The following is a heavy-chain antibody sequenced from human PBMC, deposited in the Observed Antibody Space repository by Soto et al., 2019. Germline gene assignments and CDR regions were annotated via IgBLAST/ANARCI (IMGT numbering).Heavy chain of an antibody. V-gene: IGHV4-31*03. Sequence: TLSLTCTVSGGSSSSGGYYWSWLSQHPGKGLEWIGYIYYSGSTYYNPSLKSRVTISVDTSKNQFSLKLSSVTAADAAVYYCARVSGYVLYYFDYWGQGTLVTVSS. D-gene: IGHD5-12*01. CDR3: ARVSGYVLYYFDY. J-gene: IGHJ4*02. CDR2: IYYSGST. CDR1: GGSSSSGGYY.